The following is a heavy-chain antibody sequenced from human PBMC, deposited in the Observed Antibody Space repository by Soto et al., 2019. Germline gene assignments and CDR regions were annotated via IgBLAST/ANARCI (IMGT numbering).Heavy chain of an antibody. CDR2: INPSGGRT. CDR1: GYTFTTHY. CDR3: ARAGENYGSGTFSPPLRYYLNS. D-gene: IGHD3-10*01. J-gene: IGHJ4*02. Sequence: QVQLVQSGTEVKKPGASVKVSCKTSGYTFTTHYVHWVRQAPGQGLEWMGIINPSGGRTSYALKFQGRITMTIDTYTNTVYVELTSLRSEDTAIYFCARAGENYGSGTFSPPLRYYLNSWGQGTLVTVSS. V-gene: IGHV1-46*01.